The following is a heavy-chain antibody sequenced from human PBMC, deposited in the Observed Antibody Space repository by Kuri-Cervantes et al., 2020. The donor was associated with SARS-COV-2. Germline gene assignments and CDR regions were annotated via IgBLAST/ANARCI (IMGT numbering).Heavy chain of an antibody. V-gene: IGHV4-59*11. CDR1: GGSISSHY. CDR2: IYYSGST. Sequence: SETLSLTCTVSGGSISSHYWSWIRQPPGKGLEWIGYIYYSGSTNYNPSLKSRVTISVDTSKNQFSLKLSSVTAADTAAYYCARGVQQWLAHYYFDYWGQGTLVTVSS. J-gene: IGHJ4*02. D-gene: IGHD6-19*01. CDR3: ARGVQQWLAHYYFDY.